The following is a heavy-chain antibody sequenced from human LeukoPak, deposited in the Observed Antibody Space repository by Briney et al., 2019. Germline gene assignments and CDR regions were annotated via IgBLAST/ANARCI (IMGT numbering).Heavy chain of an antibody. CDR3: ARDQSSGWYGVSYYYGMDV. Sequence: PGGSLRLSCAASGFTFSSYWMSWVRQAPGKGLEWVANIKQDGSEKYYVDSVKGRFTISRDNAKNSLYLQMNSLRAEDTAVYYCARDQSSGWYGVSYYYGMDVWGQGTTVTVSS. V-gene: IGHV3-7*01. D-gene: IGHD6-19*01. CDR1: GFTFSSYW. J-gene: IGHJ6*02. CDR2: IKQDGSEK.